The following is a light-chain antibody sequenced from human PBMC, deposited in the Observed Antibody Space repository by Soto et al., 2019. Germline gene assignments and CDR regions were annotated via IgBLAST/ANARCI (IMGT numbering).Light chain of an antibody. Sequence: EIVLTQSPGTLSLSPGERATLSCRASQSVSSSYLVWYQQKPGQAPRLLIYGASSRATGIPDRFSGSGSGADFTLTISRLETEDFAVYYCQHYGSSLWTFGQGTEVVIK. CDR1: QSVSSSY. CDR2: GAS. J-gene: IGKJ1*01. V-gene: IGKV3-20*01. CDR3: QHYGSSLWT.